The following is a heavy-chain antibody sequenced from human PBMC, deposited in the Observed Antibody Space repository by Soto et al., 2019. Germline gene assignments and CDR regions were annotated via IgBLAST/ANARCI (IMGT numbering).Heavy chain of an antibody. J-gene: IGHJ4*02. CDR3: ARAQIAVAVSFDY. V-gene: IGHV1-3*01. CDR2: INAGNGNT. CDR1: GYTFTSYA. Sequence: QVPLVQSGAEVKKPGASVKVSCKASGYTFTSYAMHWVRQAPGQRLEWMGWINAGNGNTKYSQKFQGRVTITRDTSASTAYMELSSLRSEDTAVYYCARAQIAVAVSFDYWGQGTLVTVSS. D-gene: IGHD6-19*01.